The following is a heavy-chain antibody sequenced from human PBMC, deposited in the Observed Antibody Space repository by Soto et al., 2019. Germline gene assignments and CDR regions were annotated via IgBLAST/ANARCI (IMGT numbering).Heavy chain of an antibody. J-gene: IGHJ4*02. CDR2: ISTI. V-gene: IGHV3-21*01. CDR3: ARDGGSYYFDY. CDR1: GLTFSSYR. D-gene: IGHD1-26*01. Sequence: EVQLVESGGGLVKPGGSLRLSCAASGLTFSSYRMNWVRQAPGKGLEWVSSISTIYYADSVKGRFTISRDNAKNSLYLQMNSLRAEDTAVYYCARDGGSYYFDYWGQGTLVTVSS.